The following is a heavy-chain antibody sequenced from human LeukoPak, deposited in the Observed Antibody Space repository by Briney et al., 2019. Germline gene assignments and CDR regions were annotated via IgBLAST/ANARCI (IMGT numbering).Heavy chain of an antibody. V-gene: IGHV1-18*01. Sequence: GASVKVSCKASGYTFTSYGISWARQAPGQGLEWMGWISAYAQKFQGRVTITTDESTSTAYMELSSLRSEDTAVYYCARERYSKWGYFDYWGQGTLVTVSS. CDR1: GYTFTSYG. D-gene: IGHD3-9*01. CDR3: ARERYSKWGYFDY. J-gene: IGHJ4*02. CDR2: ISA.